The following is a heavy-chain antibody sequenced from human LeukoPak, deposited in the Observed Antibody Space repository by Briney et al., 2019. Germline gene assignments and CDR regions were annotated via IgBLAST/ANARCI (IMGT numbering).Heavy chain of an antibody. CDR1: GYTLTELS. CDR3: ATIEVPGYCSGGSCYSSLYYFDY. Sequence: ASVKVSCKVSGYTLTELSMHWVRQAPGKGLEWMGGFDPEDGETIYAQQFQGRVTMTEDTSTDTAYMELSSLRSEDTAVYYCATIEVPGYCSGGSCYSSLYYFDYWGQGTLVTVSS. CDR2: FDPEDGET. J-gene: IGHJ4*02. V-gene: IGHV1-24*01. D-gene: IGHD2-15*01.